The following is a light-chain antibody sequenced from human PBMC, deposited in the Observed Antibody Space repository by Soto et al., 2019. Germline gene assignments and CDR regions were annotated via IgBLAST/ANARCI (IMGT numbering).Light chain of an antibody. CDR3: MQALQTPTT. J-gene: IGKJ5*01. CDR2: LGS. V-gene: IGKV2-28*01. Sequence: DIVMTQSPLSLPVTTGEPASISFRSSQSLLHSNGYNYLDWYLQKPGQSPQLLIYLGSNRASGVPDRFSGSGSGTDFTLKISRVEAEDVGVYYCMQALQTPTTFGQGTRLEIK. CDR1: QSLLHSNGYNY.